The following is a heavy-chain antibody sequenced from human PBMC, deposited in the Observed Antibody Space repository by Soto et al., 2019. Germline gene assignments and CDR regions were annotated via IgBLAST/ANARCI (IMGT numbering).Heavy chain of an antibody. Sequence: QVELVQSVAEVKKPGASVKISCKSSGYTFTTYFMHWVRQAPGQGLEWMGIINPTGGSTTYAEKFQGRVNMNRDTSTTTVYMELTILRSDDTAVYYCARDLVRVHNGMDVWGQGTTVTVTS. J-gene: IGHJ6*02. D-gene: IGHD3-10*02. V-gene: IGHV1-46*01. CDR2: INPTGGST. CDR1: GYTFTTYF. CDR3: ARDLVRVHNGMDV.